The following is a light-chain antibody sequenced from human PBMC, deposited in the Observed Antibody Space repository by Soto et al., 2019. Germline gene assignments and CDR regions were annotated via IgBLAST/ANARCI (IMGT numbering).Light chain of an antibody. J-gene: IGLJ1*01. CDR1: SSDVGAYNR. CDR3: LSHRTSSSYV. Sequence: QSALTQPASVSGSPGQSITISCTGTSSDVGAYNRVSWYQQRSGKAPKLMVYEVTNRPSGVSNRFSGSKSGNTASLTISGLQAEDEADYYCLSHRTSSSYVFGTGTKLTVL. CDR2: EVT. V-gene: IGLV2-14*01.